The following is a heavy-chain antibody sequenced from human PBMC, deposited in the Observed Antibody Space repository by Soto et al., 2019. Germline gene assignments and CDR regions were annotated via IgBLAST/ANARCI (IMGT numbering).Heavy chain of an antibody. CDR2: IIPILGIA. CDR1: GGTFSSYT. Sequence: QVQLVQSGAEVKKPGSSVKVSCKASGGTFSSYTISWVRQAPGQGLEWMGRIIPILGIANYAQKFRGRVTITADKSTSTAYMELSSLRSEDTAVYYCARGQAGSYYAYYFDYWGQGTLVTVSS. V-gene: IGHV1-69*02. J-gene: IGHJ4*02. CDR3: ARGQAGSYYAYYFDY. D-gene: IGHD3-10*01.